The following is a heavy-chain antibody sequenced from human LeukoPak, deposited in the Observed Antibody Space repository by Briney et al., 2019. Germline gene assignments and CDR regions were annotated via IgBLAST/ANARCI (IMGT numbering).Heavy chain of an antibody. CDR1: GGSISSSSYY. V-gene: IGHV4-39*01. Sequence: SETLSLTCTVSGGSISSSSYYWGWIRQPPGKGLEWIGSIYYSGSTYYNPSLKSRVTISVDTSKNQFSLKLSSVTAADTAVYYCAGVGGSGSYYPFDYWGQGTLVTVSS. J-gene: IGHJ4*02. CDR2: IYYSGST. CDR3: AGVGGSGSYYPFDY. D-gene: IGHD1-26*01.